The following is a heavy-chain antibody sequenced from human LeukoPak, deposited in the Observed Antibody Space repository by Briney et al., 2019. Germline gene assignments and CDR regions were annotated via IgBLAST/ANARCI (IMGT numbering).Heavy chain of an antibody. J-gene: IGHJ5*02. D-gene: IGHD4-17*01. V-gene: IGHV4-59*01. Sequence: SEXLSLTCTVSGGSISSYYWSWLRQPPGKGLEWIGYMYYSGSTNYNPSLKSRGTISVEKSKNQFSLKLSSVTAADTAVYYCARGGDYVKNWFDPWGQGTLVTVSS. CDR2: MYYSGST. CDR3: ARGGDYVKNWFDP. CDR1: GGSISSYY.